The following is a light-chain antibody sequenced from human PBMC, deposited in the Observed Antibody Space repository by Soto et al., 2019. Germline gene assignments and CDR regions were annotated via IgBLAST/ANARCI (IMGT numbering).Light chain of an antibody. Sequence: EIVLTQSPGTLSLSPGERATLSCRASQSVGSDNLAWYRQKPGQAPRLLIYGASSRATGIPDRFSGSGSGTDFTLTISRLEPEDFAVYYCQQYGSAPRTFGQGTKVEIK. CDR3: QQYGSAPRT. CDR1: QSVGSDN. V-gene: IGKV3-20*01. J-gene: IGKJ1*01. CDR2: GAS.